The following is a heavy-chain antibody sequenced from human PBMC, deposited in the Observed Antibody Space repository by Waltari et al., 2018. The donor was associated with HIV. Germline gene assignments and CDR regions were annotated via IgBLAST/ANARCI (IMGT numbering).Heavy chain of an antibody. V-gene: IGHV4-34*01. D-gene: IGHD2-21*02. CDR2: INHSGSA. CDR1: GGSFSGYY. CDR3: ARGVVTAFRHNYYYYYGMDV. Sequence: QVQLQQWGAGLLKPSETLSLTCAVYGGSFSGYYWSWIWQPPGQGLEWMGEINHSGSANRTPFLKGRGTIAFDMDKTQFPLKVSAVTAADTASYYCARGVVTAFRHNYYYYYGMDVWGPGTTVTVAS. J-gene: IGHJ6*02.